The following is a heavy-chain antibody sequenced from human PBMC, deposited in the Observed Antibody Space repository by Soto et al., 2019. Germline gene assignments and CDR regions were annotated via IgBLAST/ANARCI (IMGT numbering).Heavy chain of an antibody. Sequence: QVQLLESGPGLVRPSETVSLTCTVSGVSFSSYYWSWIRQPAGKGLEWIGRIFPGGSTSYNPSLQSRVTMSVDTSMNQCSLTLGSVSAADRAVYYCAGGHYYGSSSYYFSPFDYWGQGTLVTVSS. CDR2: IFPGGST. V-gene: IGHV4-4*07. J-gene: IGHJ4*02. CDR3: AGGHYYGSSSYYFSPFDY. CDR1: GVSFSSYY. D-gene: IGHD3-10*01.